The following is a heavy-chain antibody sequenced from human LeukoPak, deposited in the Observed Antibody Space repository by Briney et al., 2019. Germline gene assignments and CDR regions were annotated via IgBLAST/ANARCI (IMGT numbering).Heavy chain of an antibody. D-gene: IGHD1-26*01. CDR1: GGSISRYY. CDR2: VYTSGST. Sequence: SVTLSLSCNVSGGSISRYYWSWIRQPAGKGLEWIGRVYTSGSTNYNPSLKSRVTMSVETSKSQFSLKLSSVTAADTAIYYCARGGEVGGTGSRFDYWGQGTLVTVSS. CDR3: ARGGEVGGTGSRFDY. J-gene: IGHJ4*02. V-gene: IGHV4-4*07.